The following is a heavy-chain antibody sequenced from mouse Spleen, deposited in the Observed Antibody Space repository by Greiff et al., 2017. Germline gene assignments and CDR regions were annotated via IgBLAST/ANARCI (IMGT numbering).Heavy chain of an antibody. CDR2: ISSGGSYT. CDR3: ARQDYGSSYWFAY. D-gene: IGHD1-1*01. J-gene: IGHJ3*01. CDR1: GFTFSSYA. Sequence: EVQVVESGGGLVKPGGSLKLSCAASGFTFSSYAMSWVRQTPEKRLEWVATISSGGSYTYYPDSVKGRFTISRDNAKNTLYLQMSSLRSEDTAMYYCARQDYGSSYWFAYWGQGTLVTVSA. V-gene: IGHV5-9-3*01.